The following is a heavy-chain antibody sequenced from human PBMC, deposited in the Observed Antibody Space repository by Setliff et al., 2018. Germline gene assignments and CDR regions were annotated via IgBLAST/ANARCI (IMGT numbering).Heavy chain of an antibody. CDR2: TYYSGST. CDR3: ARESHTSGHAGSFDY. J-gene: IGHJ4*02. D-gene: IGHD3-22*01. Sequence: PSETLSLTCTVSGGSISSYYWSWIRQPPGKGLEWIGYTYYSGSTNYNPSLKSRVTISIDTSKNQFSLKVNSVTAADTAVYYCARESHTSGHAGSFDYWGQGTPVTVS. V-gene: IGHV4-59*12. CDR1: GGSISSYY.